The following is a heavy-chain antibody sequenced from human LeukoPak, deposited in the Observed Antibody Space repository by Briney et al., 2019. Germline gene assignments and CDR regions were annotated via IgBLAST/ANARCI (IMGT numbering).Heavy chain of an antibody. Sequence: QPGGSLRLSCAASGFTFSSYGMHWVRQAPGKGLEWVAVISYDGSNKYYADSVKGRFTISGDNSKNTLYLQMNSLRAEDTAVYYCAKDRLAYRRMAYAFDYWGQGTLVTVSS. CDR2: ISYDGSNK. J-gene: IGHJ4*02. CDR3: AKDRLAYRRMAYAFDY. V-gene: IGHV3-30*18. CDR1: GFTFSSYG. D-gene: IGHD5-24*01.